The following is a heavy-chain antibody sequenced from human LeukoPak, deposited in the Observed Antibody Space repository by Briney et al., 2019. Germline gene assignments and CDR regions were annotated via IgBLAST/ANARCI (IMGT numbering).Heavy chain of an antibody. J-gene: IGHJ3*02. V-gene: IGHV3-21*06. D-gene: IGHD6-13*01. CDR1: GFTFSS. Sequence: GRSLRLSCAASGFTFSSMNWVRQAPGKGLEWVSFISSSSDYIYYADSVKGRFTISRDIAKNSLYLQMNSLRAEDTAVYYCARDRSGSWYAFDIWGQGTMVTVSS. CDR2: ISSSSDYI. CDR3: ARDRSGSWYAFDI.